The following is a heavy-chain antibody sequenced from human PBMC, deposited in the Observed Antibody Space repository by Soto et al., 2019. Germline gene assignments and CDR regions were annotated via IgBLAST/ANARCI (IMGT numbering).Heavy chain of an antibody. J-gene: IGHJ6*02. D-gene: IGHD3-3*01. Sequence: EGSLRLSCAASGFTFSSYAMHWVRQAPGKGLEWVAVISYDGSNKYYADSVKGRFTISRDNSKNTLYLQMNSLRAEDTAVYYCARAGNYDFWSGSLDVWGQGTTVTVS. V-gene: IGHV3-30-3*01. CDR3: ARAGNYDFWSGSLDV. CDR2: ISYDGSNK. CDR1: GFTFSSYA.